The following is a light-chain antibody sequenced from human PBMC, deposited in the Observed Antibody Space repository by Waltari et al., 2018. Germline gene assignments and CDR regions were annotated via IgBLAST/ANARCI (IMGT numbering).Light chain of an antibody. J-gene: IGLJ2*01. CDR2: ANN. CDR3: AAWDDTLRGL. Sequence: QSVLTQPPTASGTPGQRVTLSCSGGSSPIGRTNVNWYQQLPGATPRLLIYANNQRPSGVPDRFSGSKSGTSASLAISGLRSEDEADYYCAAWDDTLRGLFGGGTKPTVV. V-gene: IGLV1-47*01. CDR1: SSPIGRTN.